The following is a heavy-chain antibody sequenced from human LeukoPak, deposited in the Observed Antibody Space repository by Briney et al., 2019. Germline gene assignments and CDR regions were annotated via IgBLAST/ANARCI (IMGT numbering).Heavy chain of an antibody. CDR3: ARVGAMIVEGSFDY. D-gene: IGHD3-22*01. J-gene: IGHJ4*02. V-gene: IGHV3-48*04. Sequence: GGSLRLSCAASGFTFSSYSMNWVRQAPGKGLEWVSYISSSSSTIYYADSVKGRFTISRDNAKNSLYLQMNSLRAEDTALYYCARVGAMIVEGSFDYWGQGTLVTVSS. CDR1: GFTFSSYS. CDR2: ISSSSSTI.